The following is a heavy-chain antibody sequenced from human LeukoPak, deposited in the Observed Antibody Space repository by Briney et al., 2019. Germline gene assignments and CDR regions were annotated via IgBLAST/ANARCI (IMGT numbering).Heavy chain of an antibody. J-gene: IGHJ6*03. Sequence: GGSLRLSCAASGFTFSSYAMHWVRQAPGKGLEYVSAISSNGGSTYYANSVKGRFTIPRDNSKNTLYLQMNSLRAEDTAVYYCAKDGSNVAMVRGVIIYYYYYYMDVWGKGTTVTISS. CDR3: AKDGSNVAMVRGVIIYYYYYYMDV. D-gene: IGHD3-10*01. CDR1: GFTFSSYA. CDR2: ISSNGGST. V-gene: IGHV3-64*01.